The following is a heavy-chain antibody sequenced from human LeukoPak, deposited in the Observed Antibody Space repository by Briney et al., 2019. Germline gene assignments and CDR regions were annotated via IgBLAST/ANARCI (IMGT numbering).Heavy chain of an antibody. D-gene: IGHD3-22*01. CDR2: ISVSTGNT. V-gene: IGHV1-18*01. CDR3: VRDLGDDKSGVGYFDY. J-gene: IGHJ4*02. CDR1: GYTFTTYG. Sequence: ASVKVSCEASGYTFTTYGLSWVRQAPGQGLEWMGWISVSTGNTRYAQKVQGRVTMTTDTSTSTAYMEVTNLRSDDTAVYYCVRDLGDDKSGVGYFDYWAREPWSPSPQ.